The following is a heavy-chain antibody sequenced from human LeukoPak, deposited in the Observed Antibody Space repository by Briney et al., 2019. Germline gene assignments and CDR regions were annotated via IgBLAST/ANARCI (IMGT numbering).Heavy chain of an antibody. D-gene: IGHD2-2*01. Sequence: GGSLRLSCAASGFTFSSYSMNWVRQAPGKGLEWVSSISSSSSYIYYADSVKGRFTISRDNAKNSLYLQMNSLRAEDTAVYYCARAAAMIGDYYYYMDVWGKGTTVTVSS. J-gene: IGHJ6*03. V-gene: IGHV3-21*01. CDR3: ARAAAMIGDYYYYMDV. CDR1: GFTFSSYS. CDR2: ISSSSSYI.